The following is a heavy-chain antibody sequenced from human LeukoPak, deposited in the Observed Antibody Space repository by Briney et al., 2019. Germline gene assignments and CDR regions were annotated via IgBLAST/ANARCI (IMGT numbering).Heavy chain of an antibody. CDR3: ARLDYSSSYYDS. J-gene: IGHJ4*02. D-gene: IGHD6-13*01. V-gene: IGHV4-39*01. CDR2: IYYSGST. CDR1: GGSISSSSYY. Sequence: PSETLSLTCSVSGGSISSSSYYWGWIRQPPGKGLEWIGSIYYSGSTYHNPSLKSRVTMSVDTSKNQSSLTLTSVTAADTAIYYCARLDYSSSYYDSWGQGTLVTVSS.